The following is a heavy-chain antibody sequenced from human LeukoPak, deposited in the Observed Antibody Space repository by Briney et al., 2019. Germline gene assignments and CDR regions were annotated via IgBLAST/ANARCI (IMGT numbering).Heavy chain of an antibody. J-gene: IGHJ5*01. V-gene: IGHV4-59*03. CDR1: GDFTSNSY. Sequence: SETLSLTCTVSGDFTSNSYWNWIRQSPGKGLEWIGNIHYSGSSVYNPSLKSRGTISIDTSRRQFFLKLNSVTAADTAVYFCALAPNSNWFDFWGPGILVTVSS. D-gene: IGHD2-8*01. CDR3: ALAPNSNWFDF. CDR2: IHYSGSS.